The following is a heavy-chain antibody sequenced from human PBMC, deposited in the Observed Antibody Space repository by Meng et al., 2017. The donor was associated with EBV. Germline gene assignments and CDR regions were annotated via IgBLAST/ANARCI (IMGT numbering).Heavy chain of an antibody. CDR2: IIPIFGTA. CDR3: ARAEIAAAGRLDY. J-gene: IGHJ4*02. D-gene: IGHD6-13*01. Sequence: VRAGGEVEKPGSSVKVSCKGSGGTFSSYSNIWVRQAPGQGLEWMGGIIPIFGTANYAQKFQGRVTITAEKSTRTDYMELSSMRSEDTAVYYCARAEIAAAGRLDYWGQGTLVTVSS. CDR1: GGTFSSYS. V-gene: IGHV1-69*06.